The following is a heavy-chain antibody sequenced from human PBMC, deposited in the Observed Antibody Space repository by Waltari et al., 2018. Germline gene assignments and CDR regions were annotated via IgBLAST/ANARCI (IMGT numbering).Heavy chain of an antibody. CDR2: IRYDRSNK. Sequence: QVQLVESGGGVVQPGGSLRLSCAASGFTFSTYGMHWVRQAPGKGLEWVGFIRYDRSNKYYGDSVKGRFTISRDNSKNTLYLQMNSLRAEDTAVYYCAKALYSSGWYEGVDYWGQGTLVTVSS. D-gene: IGHD6-19*01. CDR3: AKALYSSGWYEGVDY. J-gene: IGHJ4*02. CDR1: GFTFSTYG. V-gene: IGHV3-30*02.